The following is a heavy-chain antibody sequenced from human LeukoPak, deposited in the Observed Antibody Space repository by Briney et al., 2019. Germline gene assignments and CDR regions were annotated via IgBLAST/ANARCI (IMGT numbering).Heavy chain of an antibody. Sequence: EASVKVSCKASGYTFTSYYLHWVRQALGQGLEWVGWINPNSGGTNYAQKFQGRVTMTRDTSISTAYMELSRLRSDDTAVYYCAREKKLRGATDYWGQGTLVTVSS. D-gene: IGHD1-26*01. CDR2: INPNSGGT. CDR1: GYTFTSYY. V-gene: IGHV1-2*02. CDR3: AREKKLRGATDY. J-gene: IGHJ4*02.